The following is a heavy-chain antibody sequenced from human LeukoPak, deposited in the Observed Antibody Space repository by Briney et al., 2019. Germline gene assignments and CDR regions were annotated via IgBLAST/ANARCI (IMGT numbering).Heavy chain of an antibody. CDR2: ISGSGSST. V-gene: IGHV3-23*01. CDR1: GLTFSSYA. J-gene: IGHJ3*02. Sequence: PGGSLRLSCAACGLTFSSYAMNWVRQAPGKGLEWVSTISGSGSSTYYADSVKGRFTISTVNSKNTLYLQMNSLRAEDTAVYHCAKRRYNYDNSDAFEIWGQGTMVTVSS. CDR3: AKRRYNYDNSDAFEI. D-gene: IGHD3-22*01.